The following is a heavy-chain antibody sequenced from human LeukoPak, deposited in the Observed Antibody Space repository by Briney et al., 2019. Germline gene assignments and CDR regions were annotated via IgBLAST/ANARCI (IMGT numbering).Heavy chain of an antibody. D-gene: IGHD3-3*01. Sequence: QPGRSLRLSCTASGFTFSSYAMSWVRQAPGKGLEWVSAISGSGGSTYYADSVKGRFTISRDNSKNTLYLQMNSLRAEDTAVYYCAKAPSLEWHFDYWGQGTLVTVSS. J-gene: IGHJ4*02. CDR2: ISGSGGST. CDR3: AKAPSLEWHFDY. V-gene: IGHV3-23*01. CDR1: GFTFSSYA.